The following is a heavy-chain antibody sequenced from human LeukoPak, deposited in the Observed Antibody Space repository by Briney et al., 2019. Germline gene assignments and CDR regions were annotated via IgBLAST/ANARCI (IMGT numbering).Heavy chain of an antibody. Sequence: SLRLSCTASGFSTGDFFRSWVHQAAGKGLEWMRCIRSATYDETTEYAASVQGRFTISSDDFRGIAYLQMNSLKTEDTAVYYCARGCGGDCAAFDNWGQGTLVTVSS. J-gene: IGHJ4*02. V-gene: IGHV3-49*04. CDR3: ARGCGGDCAAFDN. D-gene: IGHD2-21*02. CDR2: IRSATYDETT. CDR1: GFSTGDFF.